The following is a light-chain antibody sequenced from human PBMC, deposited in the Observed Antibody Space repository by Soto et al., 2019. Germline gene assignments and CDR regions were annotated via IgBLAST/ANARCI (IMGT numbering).Light chain of an antibody. CDR2: GTS. CDR1: QSLSVSY. J-gene: IGKJ1*01. Sequence: EIVLTQSPGTLSLSPGDRATLSCRASQSLSVSYIAWYQQRPGQAPRLLIYGTSTRATGIPDRFSGSGSGTDFTLAISRLEPEDFAVYYCHQFGDSPQTFGKGTTVEI. CDR3: HQFGDSPQT. V-gene: IGKV3-20*01.